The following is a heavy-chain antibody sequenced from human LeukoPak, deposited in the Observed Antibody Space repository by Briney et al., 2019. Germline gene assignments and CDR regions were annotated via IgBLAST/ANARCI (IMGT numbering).Heavy chain of an antibody. CDR3: ARDLQVDSRASGY. D-gene: IGHD3-22*01. J-gene: IGHJ4*02. CDR2: INPNSGST. V-gene: IGHV1-46*01. CDR1: GYTFTGYY. Sequence: EASVKVSCKASGYTFTGYYMHWVRQAPGQGLEWMGWINPNSGSTSYAQKFQGRVTMTRDTSTSTVYMELSSLRSEDTAVYYCARDLQVDSRASGYWGQGTLVTVSS.